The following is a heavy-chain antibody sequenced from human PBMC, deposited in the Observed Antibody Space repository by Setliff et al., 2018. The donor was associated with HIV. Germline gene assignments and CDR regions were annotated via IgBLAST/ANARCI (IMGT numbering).Heavy chain of an antibody. CDR3: ARSLAYCSGGGCSSGNYYYMDV. CDR2: IFHAGST. CDR1: GGSISGYY. J-gene: IGHJ6*03. D-gene: IGHD2-15*01. V-gene: IGHV4-59*05. Sequence: SETLSLTCTVSGGSISGYYWSWIRQSPEKGLEWIGSIFHAGSTYYNPSLKSRVTLSVDTPENQYSLKLTSLIAADTAVYYCARSLAYCSGGGCSSGNYYYMDVWGKGTTVTVSS.